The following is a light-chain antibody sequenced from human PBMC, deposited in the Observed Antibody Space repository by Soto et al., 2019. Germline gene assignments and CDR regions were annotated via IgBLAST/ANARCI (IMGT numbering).Light chain of an antibody. V-gene: IGKV3-11*01. Sequence: ETVLTQSPATLSLSPGERATLSCRASQSVSTYLAWYHQKPGQAPRLLIYDASNRATGIPARFSGSGSGTDFTLTISSLEPEDFAVYYCQQRRNWPLTFGGGTKVEIK. CDR2: DAS. CDR1: QSVSTY. J-gene: IGKJ4*01. CDR3: QQRRNWPLT.